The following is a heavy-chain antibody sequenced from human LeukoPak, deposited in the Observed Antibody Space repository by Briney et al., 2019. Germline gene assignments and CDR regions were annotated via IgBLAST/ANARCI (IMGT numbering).Heavy chain of an antibody. J-gene: IGHJ4*02. CDR1: GGXXXXXX. D-gene: IGHD6-19*01. Sequence: SEXLSLTCTVXGGXXXXXXWXWXRQPPXXXXXXXXXXSYIWTTNYNPSLKSRVTIPVDTSKNQFSLKLTSVSAADTAVYFCAGDKILETAGWYGLFDYWGQGTLVTVSS. CDR2: XSYIWTT. CDR3: AGDKILETAGWYGLFDY. V-gene: IGHV4-59*01.